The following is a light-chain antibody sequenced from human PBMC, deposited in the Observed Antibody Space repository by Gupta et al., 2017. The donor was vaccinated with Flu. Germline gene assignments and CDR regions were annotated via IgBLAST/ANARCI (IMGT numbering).Light chain of an antibody. J-gene: IGLJ2*01. CDR1: KLGDEY. Sequence: SYELTQPPSVSVSPAQTASITCSGDKLGDEYACWYQQKPGQSPVLVIYQDSERPSGIPARFSGSNSGNTATLTISGTQAMDEADYYCQAWDSSTVVFGGGTKLTVL. CDR2: QDS. CDR3: QAWDSSTVV. V-gene: IGLV3-1*01.